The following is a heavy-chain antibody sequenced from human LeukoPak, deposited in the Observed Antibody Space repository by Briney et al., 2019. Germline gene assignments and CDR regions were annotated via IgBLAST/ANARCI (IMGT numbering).Heavy chain of an antibody. V-gene: IGHV4-59*01. CDR2: IYYTGTT. CDR1: GGSISYYY. D-gene: IGHD1-26*01. CDR3: ARSYSGTGYFYYGMDV. J-gene: IGHJ6*02. Sequence: KASETLSLTCTVSGGSISYYYWTWIRQPPGKGLEWIAYIYYTGTTNYNPSLKSRVTISLDTSKNQFSLKLTSATAADTAVYYCARSYSGTGYFYYGMDVWGQGTTVTVSS.